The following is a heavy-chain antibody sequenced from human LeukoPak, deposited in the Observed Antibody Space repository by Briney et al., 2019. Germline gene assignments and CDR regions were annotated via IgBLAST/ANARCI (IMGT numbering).Heavy chain of an antibody. Sequence: PSETLSLTCAVYGESFSGYYWSWIRQPPGKGLEWIGEINHSGSTNYNPSLKSRVTISVDTSKNQFSLKLSSVTAADTAVYYCATRVPSQANGFDPWGQGTLVTVSS. CDR1: GESFSGYY. V-gene: IGHV4-34*01. CDR3: ATRVPSQANGFDP. J-gene: IGHJ5*02. CDR2: INHSGST.